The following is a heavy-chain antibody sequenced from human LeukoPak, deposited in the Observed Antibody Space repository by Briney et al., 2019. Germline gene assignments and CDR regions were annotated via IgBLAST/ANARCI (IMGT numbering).Heavy chain of an antibody. CDR3: ATAGVVPAAMYYFDY. Sequence: SETLPLTCTVSGGSISSGSYYWSWIRQPAGKGLEWIGRIYTSGSTNYNPSLKSRVTISVDTSKNQFSLKLSSVTAADTAVYYCATAGVVPAAMYYFDYWGQGTLVTVSS. CDR1: GGSISSGSYY. J-gene: IGHJ4*02. CDR2: IYTSGST. D-gene: IGHD2-2*01. V-gene: IGHV4-61*02.